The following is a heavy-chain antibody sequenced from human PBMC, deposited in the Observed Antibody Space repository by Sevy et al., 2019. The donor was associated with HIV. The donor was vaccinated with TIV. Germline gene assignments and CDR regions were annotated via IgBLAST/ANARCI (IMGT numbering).Heavy chain of an antibody. CDR2: INPNSGGT. J-gene: IGHJ4*02. V-gene: IGHV1-2*02. Sequence: ASVKVSCKASGYTFTGYYMHWVRQAPGQGLEWMGWINPNSGGTNYAQKFQGRVTMTRDTSISTAYMELSRLRSDDTAVYYCARGVSGSPLGFDYWGQGTLVTVSS. CDR3: ARGVSGSPLGFDY. D-gene: IGHD3-10*01. CDR1: GYTFTGYY.